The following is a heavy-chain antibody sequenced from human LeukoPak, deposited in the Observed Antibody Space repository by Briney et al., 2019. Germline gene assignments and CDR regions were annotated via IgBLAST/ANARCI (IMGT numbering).Heavy chain of an antibody. Sequence: GASVKVSCKASGYTFTGYYMHWVRQAPGQGLEWMGWINPNSGGTNYAQTFQGRVTMTRDTSISTAYMELSRLRSDDTAVYYYARQRTTNYYDSRPDAFDFWGQGTMVTVSS. CDR2: INPNSGGT. D-gene: IGHD3-22*01. J-gene: IGHJ3*01. CDR1: GYTFTGYY. CDR3: ARQRTTNYYDSRPDAFDF. V-gene: IGHV1-2*02.